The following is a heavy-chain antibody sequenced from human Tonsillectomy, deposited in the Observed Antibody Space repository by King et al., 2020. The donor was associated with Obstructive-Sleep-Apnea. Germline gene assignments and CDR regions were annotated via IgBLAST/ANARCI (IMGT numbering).Heavy chain of an antibody. J-gene: IGHJ4*02. CDR1: GYSFTSYW. V-gene: IGHV5-10-1*01. Sequence: QLVQSGAEVKKPGESLRISWKGSGYSFTSYWISWVRQMPGKGLEWMGRIYPSDSYTNYSPSFQGHVTISADKSISTAYLQWSRLKASDTAMYYCARQSSTYYDFWSGYSLDYWGQGTLVTVSS. D-gene: IGHD3-3*01. CDR3: ARQSSTYYDFWSGYSLDY. CDR2: IYPSDSYT.